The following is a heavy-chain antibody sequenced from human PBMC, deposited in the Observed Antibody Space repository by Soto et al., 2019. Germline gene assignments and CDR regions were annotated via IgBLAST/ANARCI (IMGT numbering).Heavy chain of an antibody. Sequence: PSETLPLTCTVNGGTISCYCWTWIRQSAGGGLEWIGRIYSIGSTNYIPSVKSRVTISLDTSMNHFSLRLSSVTAADTAVYYCARGQRFSDWFDPWGQGTLVTVSS. D-gene: IGHD3-3*01. CDR3: ARGQRFSDWFDP. J-gene: IGHJ5*02. CDR1: GGTISCYC. CDR2: IYSIGST. V-gene: IGHV4-4*07.